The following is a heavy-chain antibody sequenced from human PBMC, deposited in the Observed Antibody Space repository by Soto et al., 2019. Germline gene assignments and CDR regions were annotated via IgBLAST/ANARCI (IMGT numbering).Heavy chain of an antibody. Sequence: QAQLQQSGPGLVKPSQTLSLICAISGDSVSSGTATWSWIRQSPSRGLEWLGRTYYRSKWFYDYAPSGQSRIAITPDPSKNQLSLHLNSVTPEDTAIYFCARDGSGWHWYFDLWGRGTLVTVSS. CDR1: GDSVSSGTAT. D-gene: IGHD6-19*01. V-gene: IGHV6-1*01. CDR2: TYYRSKWFY. CDR3: ARDGSGWHWYFDL. J-gene: IGHJ2*01.